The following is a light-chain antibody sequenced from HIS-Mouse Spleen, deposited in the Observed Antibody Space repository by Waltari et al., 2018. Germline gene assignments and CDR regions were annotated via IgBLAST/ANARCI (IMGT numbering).Light chain of an antibody. V-gene: IGKV3-11*01. CDR1: QRVSSY. Sequence: EIVLTQSPATLSLSPADRATLSCRASQRVSSYLAWYQQKPGQAPRLLIYDASNRATGIPARFSGSGSGTDFTLTISSLEPEDFAVYYCQQRSNWPPLFTFGPGTKVDIK. J-gene: IGKJ3*01. CDR3: QQRSNWPPLFT. CDR2: DAS.